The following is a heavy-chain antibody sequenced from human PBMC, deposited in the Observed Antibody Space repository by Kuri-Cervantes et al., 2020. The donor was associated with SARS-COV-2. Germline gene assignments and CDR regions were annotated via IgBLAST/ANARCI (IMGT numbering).Heavy chain of an antibody. CDR1: GGSISSGSYY. CDR2: IYTSGST. D-gene: IGHD3-10*01. J-gene: IGHJ4*02. V-gene: IGHV4-61*02. Sequence: SCTVSGGSISSGSYYWSWIRQPAGKGLEWIGRIYTSGSTNYNPSLKSRVTISVDTSKNQFSLKLSSVTAADTAVYYCARGGRTRNSYYFDYWSQGTLVTVSS. CDR3: ARGGRTRNSYYFDY.